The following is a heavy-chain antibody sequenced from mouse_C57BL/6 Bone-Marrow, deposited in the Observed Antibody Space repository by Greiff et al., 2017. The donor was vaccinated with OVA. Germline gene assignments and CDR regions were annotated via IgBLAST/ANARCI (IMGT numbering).Heavy chain of an antibody. CDR1: GYTFTDYY. D-gene: IGHD2-4*01. V-gene: IGHV1-26*01. J-gene: IGHJ3*01. Sequence: VQLQQSGPELVKPGASVKISCKASGYTFTDYYMNWVKQSHGKSLEWIGDINPNNGGTSYNQKFKGKATLTVDKSSSTANMELRSLTSEDSAVYYCERPRYDYDGAWFAYWGQGTLVTVSA. CDR2: INPNNGGT. CDR3: ERPRYDYDGAWFAY.